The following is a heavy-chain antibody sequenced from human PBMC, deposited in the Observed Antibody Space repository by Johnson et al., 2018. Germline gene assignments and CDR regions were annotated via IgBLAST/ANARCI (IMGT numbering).Heavy chain of an antibody. V-gene: IGHV3-9*01. CDR3: AAVNDFGDFHDY. D-gene: IGHD4-17*01. CDR1: GFTFDNYA. CDR2: IDWEGGSR. J-gene: IGHJ4*02. Sequence: VQLVESGGGSVQPGGSLGLSCEASGFTFDNYAMHWVRQTPEKGLEWVSCIDWEGGSRANADAVKGRFTLSRDSAKGSMYLQMNNLRAEDTAIYFCAAVNDFGDFHDYWGQGTLVTVSS.